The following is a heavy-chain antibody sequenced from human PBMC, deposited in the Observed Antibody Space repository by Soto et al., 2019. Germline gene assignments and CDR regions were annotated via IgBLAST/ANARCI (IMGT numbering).Heavy chain of an antibody. Sequence: EVQLLESGGGLVQPGGSLTLSCAASGFTFSSYAMSWVRQAPGKGLEWVSAISGGGGNTYYADSVKGRFTISRHNSKRTLYLQMNSLRAEDTAIYSCAKASVGMWSDFDYWGQGTLVTVSS. J-gene: IGHJ4*02. CDR3: AKASVGMWSDFDY. CDR2: ISGGGGNT. D-gene: IGHD7-27*01. V-gene: IGHV3-23*01. CDR1: GFTFSSYA.